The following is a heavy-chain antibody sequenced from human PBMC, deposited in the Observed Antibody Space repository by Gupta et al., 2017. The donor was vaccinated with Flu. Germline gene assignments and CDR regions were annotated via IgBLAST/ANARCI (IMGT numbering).Heavy chain of an antibody. CDR3: ARGCENVVVVAATPEEYFQH. CDR1: GFIFSSYG. D-gene: IGHD2-15*01. J-gene: IGHJ1*01. V-gene: IGHV3-33*01. CDR2: IWYDGSNK. Sequence: QLQLVAAGGGVVQPGRSLRLSCAASGFIFSSYGMHWVRQAPGKGLEWVAVIWYDGSNKYYADAGKGRFTIYRDNSKNTLYLKMNSLRAEDTAVYYCARGCENVVVVAATPEEYFQHWGQGTLVTVSS.